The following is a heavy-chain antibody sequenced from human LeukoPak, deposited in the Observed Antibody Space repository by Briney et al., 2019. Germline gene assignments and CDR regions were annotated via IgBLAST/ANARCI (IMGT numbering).Heavy chain of an antibody. D-gene: IGHD6-19*01. CDR3: AREARIAVAGTLDY. Sequence: PGRSLRLSCAASGFTFSSYGMHWVRQAPGKGLEWVAVIWYDGSNKYYADSVKGRFTIPRDNSKNTLYLQMNSLRAEDTAVYYCAREARIAVAGTLDYWGQGTLVTVSS. CDR1: GFTFSSYG. CDR2: IWYDGSNK. V-gene: IGHV3-33*01. J-gene: IGHJ4*02.